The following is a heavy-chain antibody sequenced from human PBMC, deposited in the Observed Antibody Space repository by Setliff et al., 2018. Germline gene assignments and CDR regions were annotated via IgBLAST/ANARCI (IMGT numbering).Heavy chain of an antibody. V-gene: IGHV3-30*02. CDR2: IRYDGSNK. CDR3: ANSNFV. J-gene: IGHJ4*02. Sequence: GGSLGLSCAASGFTFGDFAMTWVRQAPGKGLEWVAFIRYDGSNKYYADSVKGRFTISRDNSKNTLSLQMNNLRAEDTAVYYCANSNFVCGQGTLVTVSS. CDR1: GFTFGDFA. D-gene: IGHD1-7*01.